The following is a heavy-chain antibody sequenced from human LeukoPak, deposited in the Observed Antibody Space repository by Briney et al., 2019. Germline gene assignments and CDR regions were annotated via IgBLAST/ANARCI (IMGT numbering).Heavy chain of an antibody. CDR2: ISAYNGNT. Sequence: ASVKVSCKASGYTFTSHGISWVRQAPGQGLEWMGWISAYNGNTNYAQKLQGRVTMTTDTSTSTAYMELRSLRSDDTAVYYCARITMVRGVIFDWYFDLWGRGTLVTVSS. V-gene: IGHV1-18*01. D-gene: IGHD3-10*01. J-gene: IGHJ2*01. CDR3: ARITMVRGVIFDWYFDL. CDR1: GYTFTSHG.